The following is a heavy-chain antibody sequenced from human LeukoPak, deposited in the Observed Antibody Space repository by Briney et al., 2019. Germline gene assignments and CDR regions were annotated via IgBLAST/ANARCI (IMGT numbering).Heavy chain of an antibody. J-gene: IGHJ5*02. Sequence: SETLSLTRTVSGGSISSYYWSWIRQPPGKGLEWIGYIYYSGSTNYNPSLKSRVTISVDTSKNQFSLKLSSVTAADTAVYYCARDPYPGAGFDPWGQGTLVTVSS. CDR2: IYYSGST. CDR3: ARDPYPGAGFDP. D-gene: IGHD4-17*01. V-gene: IGHV4-59*01. CDR1: GGSISSYY.